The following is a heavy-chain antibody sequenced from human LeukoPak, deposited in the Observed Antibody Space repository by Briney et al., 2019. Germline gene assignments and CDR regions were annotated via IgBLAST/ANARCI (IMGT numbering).Heavy chain of an antibody. V-gene: IGHV1-2*02. CDR2: INPNSGGT. J-gene: IGHJ4*02. CDR1: GFTFSGYY. D-gene: IGHD5-12*01. CDR3: ARDRTLDRVATITFDY. Sequence: ASVKVSCKASGFTFSGYYMHWLRQAPGQGLEWMGWINPNSGGTNYAQKFQGRVTMTRDTSVRTANMELSRLISDDTAVYYCARDRTLDRVATITFDYWGQGTLVTVSP.